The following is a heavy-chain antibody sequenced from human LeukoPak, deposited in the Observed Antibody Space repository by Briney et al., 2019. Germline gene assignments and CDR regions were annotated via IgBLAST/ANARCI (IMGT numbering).Heavy chain of an antibody. V-gene: IGHV4-4*02. CDR3: TREIAVSDNWFDP. CDR1: GGSISNTNW. D-gene: IGHD6-19*01. CDR2: IYHSGST. Sequence: SETLSVTCAVSGGSISNTNWWWSWVRQPPGEGLEWVGEIYHSGSTNYNPSLKSRVTISVDKSKNQFSLKLTSVTAADTAVYYCTREIAVSDNWFDPWGQGTLVTVSS. J-gene: IGHJ5*02.